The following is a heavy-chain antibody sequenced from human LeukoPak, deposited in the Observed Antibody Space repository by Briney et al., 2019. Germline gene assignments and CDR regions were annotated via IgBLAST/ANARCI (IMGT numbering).Heavy chain of an antibody. CDR3: AKKGDYDILTGQKDWFDP. CDR1: GFTFSNYA. D-gene: IGHD3-9*01. CDR2: ISGSGGAT. Sequence: GGSLRLSCAASGFTFSNYAMTWVRQAPGKGLEWVSAISGSGGATYYADSVKGRFTISRDNFKNTLYLQMNSLRADDTAVYFCAKKGDYDILTGQKDWFDPWGQGPLVTVSS. J-gene: IGHJ5*02. V-gene: IGHV3-23*01.